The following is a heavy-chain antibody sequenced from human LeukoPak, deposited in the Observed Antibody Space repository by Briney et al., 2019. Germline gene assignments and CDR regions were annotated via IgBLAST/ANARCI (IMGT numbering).Heavy chain of an antibody. CDR3: ASLYCSRTSCYFLDP. Sequence: PSETLSLTCTVSGGSISSGGYYWSWIRQHPGKGLEWIGYISYTGSTNYNPSLKSRVTISVDTSKNQFSLKLSSVTAADTAVYYCASLYCSRTSCYFLDPWGQGTLVTVSS. D-gene: IGHD2-2*01. J-gene: IGHJ5*02. CDR1: GGSISSGGYY. V-gene: IGHV4-61*08. CDR2: ISYTGST.